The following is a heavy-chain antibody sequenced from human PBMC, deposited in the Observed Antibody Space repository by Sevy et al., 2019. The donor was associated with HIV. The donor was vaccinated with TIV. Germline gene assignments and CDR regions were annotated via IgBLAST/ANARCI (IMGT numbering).Heavy chain of an antibody. V-gene: IGHV1-18*01. CDR3: ARAGYLNWFDP. D-gene: IGHD1-1*01. Sequence: ASVKVSCKASGYTVSSYGISWVRQAPGQGLEWMGWTSGYNGNTNFAQKLQGRVTMTTDTSTSTAYMEVRSLRSDDTAVYYCARAGYLNWFDPWGQGTLVTVSS. J-gene: IGHJ5*02. CDR1: GYTVSSYG. CDR2: TSGYNGNT.